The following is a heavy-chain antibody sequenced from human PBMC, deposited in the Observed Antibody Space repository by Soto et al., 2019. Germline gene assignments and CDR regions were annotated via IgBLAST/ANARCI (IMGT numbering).Heavy chain of an antibody. CDR2: ISGSGGST. CDR1: GFTFSSYA. V-gene: IGHV3-23*01. J-gene: IGHJ3*02. CDR3: AKPDVYYYDSSGYLGAFDI. D-gene: IGHD3-22*01. Sequence: GSLRLSCAASGFTFSSYAMSWVRQAPGKGLEWVSAISGSGGSTYYADSVKGRFTISRDNSKNTLYLQMNSLRAEDTAVYYCAKPDVYYYDSSGYLGAFDIWGQGTMVTVSS.